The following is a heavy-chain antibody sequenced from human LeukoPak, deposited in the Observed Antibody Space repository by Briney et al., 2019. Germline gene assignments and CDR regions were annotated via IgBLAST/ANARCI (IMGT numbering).Heavy chain of an antibody. D-gene: IGHD3-10*01. CDR1: GFTFSSYG. CDR2: ISSSGDII. CDR3: ARTLRIYGSGSYLDAFDI. J-gene: IGHJ3*02. Sequence: GGSLRLSCAASGFTFSSYGMNWVRQAPGKGLEWGSYISSSGDIIYYADSVKGRFTISRDNAKNSLYLQMNSLRAEVTAVYYCARTLRIYGSGSYLDAFDIWGQGTMVTVSS. V-gene: IGHV3-48*03.